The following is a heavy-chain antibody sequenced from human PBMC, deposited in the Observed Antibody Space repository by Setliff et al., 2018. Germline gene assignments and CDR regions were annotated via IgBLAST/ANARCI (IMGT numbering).Heavy chain of an antibody. Sequence: SETLSLTCNVSGVSISSYYWSWIRQPPGKGLESIGYIQKSGSTNYNPSLMSRVSISVDTSKRQFSLKLNSVTAADTAVYYCRFWSYVYKNDYWAQGTLVTVSS. CDR1: GVSISSYY. CDR2: IQKSGST. D-gene: IGHD3-16*01. V-gene: IGHV4-59*12. J-gene: IGHJ4*02. CDR3: RFWSYVYKNDY.